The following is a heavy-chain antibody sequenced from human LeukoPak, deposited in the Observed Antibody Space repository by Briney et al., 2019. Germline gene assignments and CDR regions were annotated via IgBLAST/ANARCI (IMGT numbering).Heavy chain of an antibody. Sequence: PSETLSLTCTVSGGSISSYYWSWIRQPPGKGLEWIGYIYYSGSTNYNPSLKSRVTISVDTSKNQFSLKLSSVTAADTAVYYCARLSRYSNGYADYWGQGTLVTVSS. J-gene: IGHJ4*02. CDR3: ARLSRYSNGYADY. CDR1: GGSISSYY. V-gene: IGHV4-59*01. CDR2: IYYSGST. D-gene: IGHD5-18*01.